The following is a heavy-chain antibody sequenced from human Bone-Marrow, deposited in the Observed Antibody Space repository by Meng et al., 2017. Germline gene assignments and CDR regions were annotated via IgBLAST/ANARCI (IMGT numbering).Heavy chain of an antibody. D-gene: IGHD5-18*01. V-gene: IGHV4-59*01. CDR2: IHYSGST. CDR3: ARDSRGNTYGYFDY. Sequence: GSLRLSCTVSGDSISGYYCTWIRQPPGKGLEWIGYIHYSGSTNYNPSLESRVTISVDTSKNQFSLKLNSVTAADTAVYYCARDSRGNTYGYFDYWGQGTLVNVSS. J-gene: IGHJ4*02. CDR1: GDSISGYY.